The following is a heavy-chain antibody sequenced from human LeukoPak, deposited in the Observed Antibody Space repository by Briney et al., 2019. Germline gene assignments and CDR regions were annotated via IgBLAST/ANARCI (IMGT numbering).Heavy chain of an antibody. J-gene: IGHJ4*02. D-gene: IGHD3-3*01. CDR3: ARDRAWNYFDY. V-gene: IGHV3-30*03. CDR2: ISNDGSRK. CDR1: GFTFSRHG. Sequence: HTGRSLRLSCAPSGFTFSRHGMHWDRQAPGKGLEWVAIISNDGSRKYYAHSVEGRFTISRDNSKNTLYLQMDSLRAEDTAVYYCARDRAWNYFDYWGQGTLVTVSS.